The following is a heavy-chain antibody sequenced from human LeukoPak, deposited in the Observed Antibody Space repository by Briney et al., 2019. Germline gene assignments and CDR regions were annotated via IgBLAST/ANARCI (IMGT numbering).Heavy chain of an antibody. CDR2: IYSGGST. CDR3: ARGYYDSSANLVDPIDY. CDR1: GFIFSMYA. D-gene: IGHD3-22*01. J-gene: IGHJ4*02. V-gene: IGHV3-66*01. Sequence: QAGGSLRLSCEASGFIFSMYALGWVRQAPGKGLEWVSVIYSGGSTYYADSVKGRFTISRDNAKNSLYPQMNSLRAEDTAVYYCARGYYDSSANLVDPIDYWGQGTLVTVSS.